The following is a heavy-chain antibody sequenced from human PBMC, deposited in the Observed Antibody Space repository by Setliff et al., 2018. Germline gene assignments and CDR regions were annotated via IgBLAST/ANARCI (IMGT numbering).Heavy chain of an antibody. CDR2: INGDGTIT. CDR1: GFTFSKYW. V-gene: IGHV3-74*01. D-gene: IGHD7-27*01. CDR3: ASIDWGENFYNTEV. J-gene: IGHJ6*03. Sequence: PGGSLRLSCGGYGFTFSKYWMYWVRQVPGKGLVWVSRINGDGTITNYADSVKGRFTISRGNAKNTLDLQMNSLRGEDTAVYFCASIDWGENFYNTEVWGKGTTVTVSS.